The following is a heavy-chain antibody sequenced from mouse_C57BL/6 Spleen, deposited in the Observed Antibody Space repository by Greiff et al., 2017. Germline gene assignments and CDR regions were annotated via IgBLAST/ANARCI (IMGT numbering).Heavy chain of an antibody. V-gene: IGHV1-76*01. CDR2: IYPGSGNT. CDR3: ARWDWDEDY. CDR1: GYTFTDYY. J-gene: IGHJ2*01. D-gene: IGHD4-1*01. Sequence: QVQLKESGAELVRPGASVKLSCKASGYTFTDYYINWVKQRPGQGLEWIARIYPGSGNTYYNEKFKGKATLTAEKSSSTAYMQLSSLTSEDSAVYFCARWDWDEDYWGQGTTLTVSS.